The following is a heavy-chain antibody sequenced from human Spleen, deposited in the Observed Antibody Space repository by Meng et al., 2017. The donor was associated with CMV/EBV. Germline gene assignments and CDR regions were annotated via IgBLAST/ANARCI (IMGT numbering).Heavy chain of an antibody. V-gene: IGHV3-53*01. Sequence: GGSLRLSCAASGFTVTGTYLSWVRQAPGKGLEWVSVIYSGGGTNYADSVKGRFTISRDNSRNTLYLQMTNLRAEDTAMYYCAKLDGRSIMVRGVINDAFDIWGQGTMVTVSS. D-gene: IGHD3-10*01. CDR1: GFTVTGTY. CDR3: AKLDGRSIMVRGVINDAFDI. CDR2: IYSGGGT. J-gene: IGHJ3*02.